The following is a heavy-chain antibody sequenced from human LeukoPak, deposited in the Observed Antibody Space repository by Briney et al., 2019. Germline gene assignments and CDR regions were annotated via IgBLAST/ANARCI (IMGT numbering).Heavy chain of an antibody. D-gene: IGHD6-19*01. CDR3: AKQSSGWFDY. V-gene: IGHV3-23*01. CDR2: ISGSGGST. Sequence: GGSLRLCCAASGFTFNNYAMSWGRQAPGKGLEWVSAISGSGGSTYYADSVKGRFTISRDNSKNTLYLQMNSLRAEDTAVYYCAKQSSGWFDYWGQGTLVTVSS. J-gene: IGHJ4*02. CDR1: GFTFNNYA.